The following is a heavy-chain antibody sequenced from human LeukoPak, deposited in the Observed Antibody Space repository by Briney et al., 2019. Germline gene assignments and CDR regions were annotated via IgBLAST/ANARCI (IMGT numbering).Heavy chain of an antibody. CDR3: AIAYGGKFLLVGGLVGPNSGSSQSKYYYYYMDV. J-gene: IGHJ6*03. CDR1: GYTFTGYY. CDR2: INPNSGGT. Sequence: ASVKVSCKASGYTFTGYYMHWVRQAPGQGLEWMGWINPNSGGTNYAQKLQGRVTMTRDTSISTAYMELSRLRSDDTAVYYCAIAYGGKFLLVGGLVGPNSGSSQSKYYYYYMDVWGKGTTVTVSS. D-gene: IGHD4-23*01. V-gene: IGHV1-2*02.